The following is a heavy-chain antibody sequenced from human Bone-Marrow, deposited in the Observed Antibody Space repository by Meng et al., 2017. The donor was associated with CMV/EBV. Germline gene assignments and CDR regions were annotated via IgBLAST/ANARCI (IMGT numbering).Heavy chain of an antibody. CDR2: IIPIFGTA. CDR1: GGTFSSYA. Sequence: SVKVSCKASGGTFSSYAISWVRQAPGQGLEWMGGIIPIFGTANYAQKFQGRVTITTDESTSTAYMELSSLRSEDTAVYYCARDGSGSYYNKFAQGGSYGMDVWGQGTTVTVPS. J-gene: IGHJ6*02. V-gene: IGHV1-69*05. CDR3: ARDGSGSYYNKFAQGGSYGMDV. D-gene: IGHD3-10*01.